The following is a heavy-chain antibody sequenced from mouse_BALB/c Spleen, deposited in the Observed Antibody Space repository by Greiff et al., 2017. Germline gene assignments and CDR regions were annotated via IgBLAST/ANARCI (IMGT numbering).Heavy chain of an antibody. CDR1: GYSFTGYF. CDR3: AKGAYGNPAWFAY. D-gene: IGHD2-1*01. CDR2: INPYNGDT. J-gene: IGHJ3*01. Sequence: VQLKQSGPELVKPGASVKISCKASGYSFTGYFMNWVKQSHGKSLEWIGRINPYNGDTFYNQKFKGKATLTVDKSSSTAYMELSSLTSEDSAVYYCAKGAYGNPAWFAYWGQGTLVTVSA. V-gene: IGHV1-20*01.